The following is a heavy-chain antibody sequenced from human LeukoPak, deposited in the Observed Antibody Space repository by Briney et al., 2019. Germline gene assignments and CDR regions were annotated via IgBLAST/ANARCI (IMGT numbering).Heavy chain of an antibody. CDR1: GGSISSYY. CDR2: IYYSGST. Sequence: PSETLSLTCTVSGGSISSYYWSWIRQPPGKGLEWIGYIYYSGSTNYNPSLKSRVTISVDTSKNQFSLKLSSVTAADTAVYYCARRASSSWYRNKWFDPWGQGTLVTVSS. D-gene: IGHD6-13*01. J-gene: IGHJ5*02. CDR3: ARRASSSWYRNKWFDP. V-gene: IGHV4-59*08.